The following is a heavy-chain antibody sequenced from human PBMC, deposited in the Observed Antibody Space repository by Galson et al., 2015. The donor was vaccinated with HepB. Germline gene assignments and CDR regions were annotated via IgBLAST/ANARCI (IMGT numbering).Heavy chain of an antibody. Sequence: QSGAEVKKPGESLKISCKGSGYSFTSYWIGWVRQMPGKGLEWMGIIYAGDSDTRYSPSLQGQVTISADKSISTAYLQWTSLKASDTAIYYCARLSCTGATCDINTIGAFDFWGQGTMATVSS. J-gene: IGHJ3*01. CDR1: GYSFTSYW. CDR2: IYAGDSDT. CDR3: ARLSCTGATCDINTIGAFDF. D-gene: IGHD2-8*02. V-gene: IGHV5-51*01.